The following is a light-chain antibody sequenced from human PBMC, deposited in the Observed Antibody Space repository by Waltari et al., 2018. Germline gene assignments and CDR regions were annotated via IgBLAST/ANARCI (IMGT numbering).Light chain of an antibody. Sequence: DIVMTQSPDSLAVSLGERATINCKSSQSVLYSPNSKNYLAWYQQKPGQHPKLLIYWASTRESGVPDRFSGSGSGTDFTLTISSLQAEDVAVYYCHQYYATPWTFGQGTKLEIK. CDR2: WAS. CDR3: HQYYATPWT. CDR1: QSVLYSPNSKNY. J-gene: IGKJ1*01. V-gene: IGKV4-1*01.